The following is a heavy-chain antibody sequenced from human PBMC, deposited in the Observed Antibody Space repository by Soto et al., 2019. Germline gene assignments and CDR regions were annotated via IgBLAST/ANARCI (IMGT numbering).Heavy chain of an antibody. J-gene: IGHJ3*02. Sequence: QLQLQESGPGLVKPSETLSLTCTVSGGSISSSSYYWGWIRQPPGKGLEWIGSIYYSGSTYYNPSLRSRVTISVDTSKHQFSLKLSSVTAADTAVYYWARVLPDAFDIWGQGTMVTVSS. V-gene: IGHV4-39*01. CDR2: IYYSGST. CDR1: GGSISSSSYY. CDR3: ARVLPDAFDI.